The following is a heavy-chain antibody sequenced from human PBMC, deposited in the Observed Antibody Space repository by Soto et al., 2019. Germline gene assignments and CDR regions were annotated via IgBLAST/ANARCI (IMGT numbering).Heavy chain of an antibody. CDR3: ARDRDKTGDLARGAFDI. CDR2: INAGNGNT. D-gene: IGHD7-27*01. Sequence: ASVKVSCKASGYTFTSYAMHWVRQAPGQRLEWMGWINAGNGNTKYSQKFQGRVTITRDTSASTAYMELSSLRSEDTAVYYGARDRDKTGDLARGAFDIWGQGTMVTVSS. V-gene: IGHV1-3*01. CDR1: GYTFTSYA. J-gene: IGHJ3*02.